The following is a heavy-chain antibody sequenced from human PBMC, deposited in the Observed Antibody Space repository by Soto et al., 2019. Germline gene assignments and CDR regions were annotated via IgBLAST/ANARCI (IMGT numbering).Heavy chain of an antibody. CDR1: GGSISSGGDY. CDR2: IYYSGST. V-gene: IGHV4-31*03. Sequence: TSETLSLTCTVSGGSISSGGDYWSWIRQHAGKGPEWIGYIYYSGSTYYNPSLKSRVTISVDTSKNQFSLKLSSVTAADTAVYYCARDIGGYGKSDSWGQGTLVTVSS. J-gene: IGHJ4*02. CDR3: ARDIGGYGKSDS. D-gene: IGHD1-26*01.